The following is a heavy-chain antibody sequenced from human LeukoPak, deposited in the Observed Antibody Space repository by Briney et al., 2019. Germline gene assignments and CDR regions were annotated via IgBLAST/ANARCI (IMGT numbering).Heavy chain of an antibody. CDR3: AARSGYYYGMDV. Sequence: SVKVSCKASGFTFSNSAVQWVRQARGQRPEWIGWIVVGSGNTNYAQKFQERVTITRDMSTSTAYMELSGLRSEDTAVYYCAARSGYYYGMDVWGQGTTVTVSS. CDR2: IVVGSGNT. J-gene: IGHJ6*02. V-gene: IGHV1-58*01. CDR1: GFTFSNSA. D-gene: IGHD3-3*01.